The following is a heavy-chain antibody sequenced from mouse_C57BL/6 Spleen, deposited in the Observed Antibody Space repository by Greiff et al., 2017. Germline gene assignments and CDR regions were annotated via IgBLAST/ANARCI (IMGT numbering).Heavy chain of an antibody. CDR1: GYAFSSYW. Sequence: QVQLQQSGTELVKPGASVTISCKASGYAFSSYWMNWVKQRPGKGLEWIGQIYPGDGDTNYNGKFKGKATLTADKSSSTAYMQRSSLTSEDSAVYFCARRGWEEAMDYWGQGTSVTVSS. CDR3: ARRGWEEAMDY. J-gene: IGHJ4*01. D-gene: IGHD3-3*01. CDR2: IYPGDGDT. V-gene: IGHV1-80*01.